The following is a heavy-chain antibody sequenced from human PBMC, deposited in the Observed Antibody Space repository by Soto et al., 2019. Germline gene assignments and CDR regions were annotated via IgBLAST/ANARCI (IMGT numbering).Heavy chain of an antibody. CDR3: ARHTSRQLYAWGVDY. D-gene: IGHD5-18*01. CDR1: GGAISSYY. V-gene: IGHV4-59*01. CDR2: IYYSGST. J-gene: IGHJ4*02. Sequence: QVQLQQSGPGLVKPSETLSLTCTVTGGAISSYYWSWIRQPPGKGLEWIGYIYYSGSTNYNPSLKRRVPISVDTSKNQVAPKLGSVTAAGTAVYYCARHTSRQLYAWGVDYWGPGTLVPVSS.